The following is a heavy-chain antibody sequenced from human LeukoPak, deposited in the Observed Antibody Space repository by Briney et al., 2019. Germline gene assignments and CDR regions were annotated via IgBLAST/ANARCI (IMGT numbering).Heavy chain of an antibody. CDR3: ARGIYCSSTSCYGRWFDP. Sequence: SETLSLTCTVSGGSISSYYWSWIRQPPGKGLEWIGYIYYSGSTNYNPSLKSRVTISVDTSKNQFSLKLSSVTAADTAVYYCARGIYCSSTSCYGRWFDPWGQGTLVTVSS. D-gene: IGHD2-2*01. CDR1: GGSISSYY. CDR2: IYYSGST. V-gene: IGHV4-59*01. J-gene: IGHJ5*02.